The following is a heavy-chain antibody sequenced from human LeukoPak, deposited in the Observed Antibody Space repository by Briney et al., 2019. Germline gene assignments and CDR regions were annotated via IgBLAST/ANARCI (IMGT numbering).Heavy chain of an antibody. V-gene: IGHV3-23*01. CDR1: GFTFSSYA. J-gene: IGHJ4*02. CDR3: ARDVEVCKIGACYWTTFDC. D-gene: IGHD2-21*02. CDR2: ISRSGGNT. Sequence: PGGSLRLSCAASGFTFSSYAMTWVRQAPEMGLEWVSSISRSGGNTYYADSVKGRFSLSRDTSSDTLYLQMNSLRAEDTAVYYCARDVEVCKIGACYWTTFDCWGQGTLVTVSS.